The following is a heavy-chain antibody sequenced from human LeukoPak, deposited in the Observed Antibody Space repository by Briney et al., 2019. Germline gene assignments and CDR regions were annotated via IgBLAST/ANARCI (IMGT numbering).Heavy chain of an antibody. V-gene: IGHV1-46*01. CDR2: INPSGGST. J-gene: IGHJ4*02. CDR3: ARDVIAAAGTPLASLDY. Sequence: ASVKVSCKASGYAFTSYYMHWVRQAPGQGLEWMGIINPSGGSTSYAQKFQGRVTMTRDMSTSTVYMELSSLRSEDTAVYYCARDVIAAAGTPLASLDYWGQGTLVTVSS. D-gene: IGHD6-13*01. CDR1: GYAFTSYY.